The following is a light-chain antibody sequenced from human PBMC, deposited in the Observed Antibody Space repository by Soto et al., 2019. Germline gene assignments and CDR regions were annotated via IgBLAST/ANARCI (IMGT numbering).Light chain of an antibody. CDR1: SSNIGSNT. Sequence: QSVLTQPPSASGTPGLRVTISCSGSSSNIGSNTVNWYQQLTGTAPKLLIYANNQRPSGVPDRFSGSKSGTSASLAISGLQSEDEADYYCAAWDESLNGVVFGGGTKLTVL. CDR2: ANN. J-gene: IGLJ2*01. V-gene: IGLV1-44*01. CDR3: AAWDESLNGVV.